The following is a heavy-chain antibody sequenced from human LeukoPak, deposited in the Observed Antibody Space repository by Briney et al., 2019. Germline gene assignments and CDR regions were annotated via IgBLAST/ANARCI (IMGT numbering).Heavy chain of an antibody. CDR2: ISGSGGHT. D-gene: IGHD3/OR15-3a*01. CDR1: GFTFTSYA. V-gene: IGHV3-23*01. Sequence: GGSLRLSCTASGFTFTSYAMTWVRQAPGKGLEWVSGISGSGGHTYNADSVEGRFTISRGNSKNTVSLQLSSLRVEDTAVYFCAKDREVSAMISGVFDLWGRGTLVTVSS. CDR3: AKDREVSAMISGVFDL. J-gene: IGHJ2*01.